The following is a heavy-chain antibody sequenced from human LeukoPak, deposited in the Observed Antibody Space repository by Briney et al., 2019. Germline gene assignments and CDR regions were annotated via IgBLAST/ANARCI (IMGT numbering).Heavy chain of an antibody. CDR2: IIPIFGTA. D-gene: IGHD5-18*01. V-gene: IGHV1-69*13. CDR1: GGTFSSYA. Sequence: SVKVSCKASGGTFSSYAISWVRQAPGQGLEWMGGIIPIFGTANYAQKFQGRVTITADESTSTAYMELRSLRSDDTAVYYCARDTAMAYYEESYFDPWGQGTLVTVSS. CDR3: ARDTAMAYYEESYFDP. J-gene: IGHJ5*02.